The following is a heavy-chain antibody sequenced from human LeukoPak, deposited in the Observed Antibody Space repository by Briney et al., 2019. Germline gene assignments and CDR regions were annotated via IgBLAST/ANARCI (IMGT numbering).Heavy chain of an antibody. CDR1: GFTFSSYD. V-gene: IGHV3-13*04. CDR3: ARDNGGYYYYYYGMDV. CDR2: IGTVGDT. Sequence: PGGSLRLSCAASGFTFSSYDMHWVRQATGKGLEWVSGIGTVGDTYYPASVKGRFTISRDNSKNTLYLQMNSLRAEDTAVYYCARDNGGYYYYYYGMDVWGQGTTVTVSS. J-gene: IGHJ6*02. D-gene: IGHD3-10*01.